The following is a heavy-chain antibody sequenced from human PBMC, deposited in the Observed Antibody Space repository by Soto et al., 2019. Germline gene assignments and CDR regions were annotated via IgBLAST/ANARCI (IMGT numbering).Heavy chain of an antibody. CDR2: IKQDGSEK. CDR1: GFTFSSYW. V-gene: IGHV3-7*01. J-gene: IGHJ4*02. D-gene: IGHD3-22*01. Sequence: GSLRLSCAASGFTFSSYWMSWVRQAPGKGLEWVANIKQDGSEKYYVDSVKGRFTISRDNAKNSLYLQMNSLRAEDTAVYYCARESHYYDSSGSMGSDFDYWGQGTLVTVSS. CDR3: ARESHYYDSSGSMGSDFDY.